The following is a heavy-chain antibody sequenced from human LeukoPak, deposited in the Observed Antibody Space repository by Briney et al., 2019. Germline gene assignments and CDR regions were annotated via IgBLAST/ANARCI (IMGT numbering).Heavy chain of an antibody. D-gene: IGHD6-19*01. Sequence: GGSLRLSCAASGFTFSSYWMSWVRQAPGKGLEWVSVIYSGGSTYYADSVKGRFTISRDNSKNTLYLQMNSLRAEDTAVYYCARCGENDSSGWEYYFDYWGQGTLVTVSS. J-gene: IGHJ4*02. V-gene: IGHV3-53*01. CDR1: GFTFSSYW. CDR3: ARCGENDSSGWEYYFDY. CDR2: IYSGGST.